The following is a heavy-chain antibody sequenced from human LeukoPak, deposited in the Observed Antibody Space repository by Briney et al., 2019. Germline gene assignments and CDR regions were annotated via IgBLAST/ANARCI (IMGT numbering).Heavy chain of an antibody. Sequence: GESLKISCRGSGYRFTSYWIGWVRQTPGKGLEWMGTIYPGDSETRYSPSFQGQVTISADKLISTAYLQWSSLKASDTAMYYCASARAMYDSSGYYAYYFDYSGQGTLVTVSS. D-gene: IGHD3-22*01. J-gene: IGHJ4*02. CDR1: GYRFTSYW. CDR2: IYPGDSET. CDR3: ASARAMYDSSGYYAYYFDY. V-gene: IGHV5-51*01.